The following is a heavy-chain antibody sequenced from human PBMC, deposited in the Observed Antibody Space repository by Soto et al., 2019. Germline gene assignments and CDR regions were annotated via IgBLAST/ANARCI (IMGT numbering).Heavy chain of an antibody. V-gene: IGHV1-69*13. D-gene: IGHD3-22*01. J-gene: IGHJ4*02. Sequence: SVKVSCKASGGTFSSYAISWVRQAPGQGLEWMGGIIPIFGTANYAQKFQGRVTITADESTSTAYMELSSLRSEDTAVYYCARRARSSGYYYGIDYWGQGTLVTVSS. CDR1: GGTFSSYA. CDR2: IIPIFGTA. CDR3: ARRARSSGYYYGIDY.